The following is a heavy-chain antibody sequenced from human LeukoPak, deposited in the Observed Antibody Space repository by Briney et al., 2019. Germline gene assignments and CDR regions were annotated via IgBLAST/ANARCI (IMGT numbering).Heavy chain of an antibody. Sequence: GESVKISCTGSGYSSPNYWIVWVRQMPGKGLEWMGIIYPGDSDTRYSPSCQGHVTISADESISTAYLEWSSRKASDTAMYYCARCSSTRSENDYWGQGTLVTVSS. CDR3: ARCSSTRSENDY. CDR1: GYSSPNYW. CDR2: IYPGDSDT. D-gene: IGHD2-2*01. J-gene: IGHJ4*02. V-gene: IGHV5-51*01.